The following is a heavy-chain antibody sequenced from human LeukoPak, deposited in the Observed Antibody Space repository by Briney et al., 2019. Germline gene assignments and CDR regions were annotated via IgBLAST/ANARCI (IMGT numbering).Heavy chain of an antibody. V-gene: IGHV4-34*01. CDR1: GGSFSGYY. J-gene: IGHJ4*02. Sequence: SETLSLTCAVYGGSFSGYYWSWIRQPPGKGLEWIGEINHSGSTNYNPSLQSRVTISIDMSKNQFSLKLSSVTAADTAVYYCARGRYYFDYWGQGTLVTVSS. CDR3: ARGRYYFDY. CDR2: INHSGST.